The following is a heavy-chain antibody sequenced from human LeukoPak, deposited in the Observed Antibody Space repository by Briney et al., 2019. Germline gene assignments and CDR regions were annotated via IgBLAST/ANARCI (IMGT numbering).Heavy chain of an antibody. CDR2: ISAYNGNT. CDR1: GYTFTSYG. V-gene: IGHV1-18*01. D-gene: IGHD2-2*01. Sequence: ALVKVSCKASGYTFTSYGISWVRQAPGQGLEWMGWISAYNGNTNYAQKLQGRVTMTTDTSTSTAYMGLRSLRSDDTAVYYCAREGGRVVVPRAHPYGMDVWGQGTTVTVSS. CDR3: AREGGRVVVPRAHPYGMDV. J-gene: IGHJ6*02.